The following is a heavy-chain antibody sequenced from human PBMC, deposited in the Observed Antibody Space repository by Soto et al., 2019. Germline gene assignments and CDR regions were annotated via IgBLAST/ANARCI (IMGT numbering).Heavy chain of an antibody. CDR2: INPEGSEK. D-gene: IGHD2-8*01. Sequence: EVQLVESGGGLVQPGGSLRLSCAASGFIFSDYWMAWVRQGPGKGLEWVANINPEGSEKYYGDSVKGRFTISRDNAKNSLYLQMEGLGVEDSALYLCAWARMDYWGRGTLVTVSS. J-gene: IGHJ4*02. CDR3: AWARMDY. CDR1: GFIFSDYW. V-gene: IGHV3-7*03.